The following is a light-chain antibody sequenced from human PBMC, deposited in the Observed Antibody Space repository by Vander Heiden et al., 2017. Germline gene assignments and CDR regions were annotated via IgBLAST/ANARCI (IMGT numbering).Light chain of an antibody. CDR3: QPSDISGKYAV. CDR1: ALPSQY. Sequence: SYELLQPPSVSVSPGPTARLTCSGDALPSQYAYWYQQKPGQAPVLVIKKDSERPSGIPERFSGSTSGTTVSLTISGVQAEDEADYYCQPSDISGKYAVFGAGTKVTVL. J-gene: IGLJ1*01. CDR2: KDS. V-gene: IGLV3-25*03.